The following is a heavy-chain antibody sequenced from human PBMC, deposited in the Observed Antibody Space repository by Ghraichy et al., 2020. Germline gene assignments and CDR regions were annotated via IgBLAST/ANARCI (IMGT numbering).Heavy chain of an antibody. CDR2: FIPENGET. Sequence: ASVKVSCKVSGHILNDLSMYWVRQAPGAGLEWMGSFIPENGETIYAQKFQGRVTMTEDTSTDTAYIDLSSLRSEDTALYYCTTQGAYIDYDFWRGFEFWGQGTLITVSS. D-gene: IGHD3/OR15-3a*01. V-gene: IGHV1-24*01. J-gene: IGHJ4*02. CDR1: GHILNDLS. CDR3: TTQGAYIDYDFWRGFEF.